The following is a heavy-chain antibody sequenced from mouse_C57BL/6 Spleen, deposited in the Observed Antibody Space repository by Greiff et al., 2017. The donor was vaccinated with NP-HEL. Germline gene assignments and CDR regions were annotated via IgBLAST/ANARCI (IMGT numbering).Heavy chain of an antibody. J-gene: IGHJ2*01. D-gene: IGHD1-1*01. CDR3: ARAYYYGSGNFDY. V-gene: IGHV1-78*01. CDR2: IYPRDGST. Sequence: VQLQQSDAELVKPGASVKISCKVSGYTFTDHTIHWMKQRPEQGLEWIGYIYPRDGSTKYNEKFKGKATLTADKSSSTAYMQINSLTSEDSAVYFCARAYYYGSGNFDYWGQGTTLTVSS. CDR1: GYTFTDHT.